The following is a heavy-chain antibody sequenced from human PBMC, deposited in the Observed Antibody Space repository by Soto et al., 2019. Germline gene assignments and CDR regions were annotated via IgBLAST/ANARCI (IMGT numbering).Heavy chain of an antibody. J-gene: IGHJ5*02. Sequence: SETLSLTCTVSGGSISSYYWSWIRQPPGKGLEWIGYIYYSGSTNYNPSLKSRVTISVDTSKNQFSLKLSSVTAADTAVYYCARDRSMITFGGVIAEGGWFDPWGQGTLVTVS. CDR3: ARDRSMITFGGVIAEGGWFDP. D-gene: IGHD3-16*02. V-gene: IGHV4-59*01. CDR1: GGSISSYY. CDR2: IYYSGST.